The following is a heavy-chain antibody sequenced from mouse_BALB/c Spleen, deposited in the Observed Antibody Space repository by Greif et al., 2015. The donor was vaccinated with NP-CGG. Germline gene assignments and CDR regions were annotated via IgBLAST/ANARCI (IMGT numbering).Heavy chain of an antibody. CDR2: ISSGGSYT. J-gene: IGHJ2*01. D-gene: IGHD5-2*01. CDR1: GFTFSSYA. CDR3: ARGEYDY. V-gene: IGHV5-9-4*01. Sequence: DVKLVESGGGLVKPGGSLKLSCAASGFTFSSYAMSWVRQSPEKRLEWVAEISSGGSYTYYPDNVTGRFTISRDNAKNTLYLEMSSLRSEDTAMYYCARGEYDYWGQGTTLTVSS.